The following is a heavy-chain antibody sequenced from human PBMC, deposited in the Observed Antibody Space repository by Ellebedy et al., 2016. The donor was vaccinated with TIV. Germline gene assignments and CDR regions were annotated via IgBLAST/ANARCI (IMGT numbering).Heavy chain of an antibody. CDR3: ARGPGDYADSRGYYDN. Sequence: SETLSLTCAVSGGSIGSDSWWSWVRQSPGRGLQWIGEIYHSGSTIYNPSLTGRLPVSVDKSKNQFSLMLKSVTAADTAVYYCARGPGDYADSRGYYDNWGQGALVTVSS. CDR2: IYHSGST. V-gene: IGHV4-4*02. J-gene: IGHJ4*02. D-gene: IGHD3-22*01. CDR1: GGSIGSDSW.